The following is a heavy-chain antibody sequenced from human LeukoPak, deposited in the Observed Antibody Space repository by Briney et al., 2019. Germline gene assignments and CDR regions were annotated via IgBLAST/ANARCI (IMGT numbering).Heavy chain of an antibody. CDR3: ARGGPPITIFGVVPPAFDI. D-gene: IGHD3-3*01. Sequence: GGSLRLSCAASGFTFSNYNINWVRQAPGKGLEWVSSISSSSSYIYYADSVKGRFTLSRDNAKNSLYLQMNSLRAEDTAVYYCARGGPPITIFGVVPPAFDIWGQGTMVTVSS. V-gene: IGHV3-21*01. CDR2: ISSSSSYI. J-gene: IGHJ3*02. CDR1: GFTFSNYN.